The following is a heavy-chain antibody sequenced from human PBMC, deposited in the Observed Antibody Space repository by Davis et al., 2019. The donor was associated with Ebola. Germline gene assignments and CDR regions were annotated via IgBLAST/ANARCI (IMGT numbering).Heavy chain of an antibody. J-gene: IGHJ6*02. CDR1: VITFSSYA. Sequence: GESLKISCTDSVITFSSYAMTWVRQAPGKGLEWVSAISGSGGSTYYADSVKGRFAMSRDNSRGTLYLQMNSLRAEDTAVYYGAGSWGFLGWLYPWGQGTTGTGS. D-gene: IGHD3-3*01. V-gene: IGHV3-23*01. CDR3: AGSWGFLGWLYP. CDR2: ISGSGGST.